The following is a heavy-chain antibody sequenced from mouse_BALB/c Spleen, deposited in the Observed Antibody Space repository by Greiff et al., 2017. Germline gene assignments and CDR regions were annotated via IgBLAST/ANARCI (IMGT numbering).Heavy chain of an antibody. J-gene: IGHJ4*01. V-gene: IGHV5-6-4*01. D-gene: IGHD2-14*01. CDR3: TRDYRPYYAMDY. CDR2: ISSGGSYT. CDR1: GFTFSSYT. Sequence: EVQLVESGGGLVKPGGSLKLSCAASGFTFSSYTMSWVRQTPEKRLEWVATISSGGSYTYYPDSVKGRFTISRDNAKNTLYLQMSSLKSEDTAMYYCTRDYRPYYAMDYWGQGTSVTVSS.